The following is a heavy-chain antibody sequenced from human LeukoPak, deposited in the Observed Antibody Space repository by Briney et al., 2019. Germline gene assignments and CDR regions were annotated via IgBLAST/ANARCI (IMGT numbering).Heavy chain of an antibody. J-gene: IGHJ4*02. CDR3: ARDLSY. CDR1: GFTFSSYS. V-gene: IGHV3-7*01. Sequence: PGGSLRLSCAASGFTFSSYSMNWVRQAPGKGLEWVANIKQDGSEKYYVDSVKGRFTISRDNAKNSLYLQMNSLRAEDTAVYYCARDLSYWGQGTLVTVSS. CDR2: IKQDGSEK.